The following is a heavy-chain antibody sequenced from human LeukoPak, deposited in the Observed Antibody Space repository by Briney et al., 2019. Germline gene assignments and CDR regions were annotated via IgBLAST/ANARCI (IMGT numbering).Heavy chain of an antibody. CDR2: ITGSGGNT. V-gene: IGHV3-23*01. CDR1: GFTFRSDA. Sequence: GGSLRLSCAASGFTFRSDAMSWVRQAPGKGLEGVSGITGSGGNTYYADSVKGRFTISRDNSKNTLYLQSNSLRVEDTAVYYCANSMVSSNYGVGVYWGQGTLVTVSS. CDR3: ANSMVSSNYGVGVY. D-gene: IGHD4-11*01. J-gene: IGHJ4*02.